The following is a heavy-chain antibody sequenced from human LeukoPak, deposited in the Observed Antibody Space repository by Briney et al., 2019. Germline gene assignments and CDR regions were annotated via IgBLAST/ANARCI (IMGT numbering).Heavy chain of an antibody. D-gene: IGHD3-22*01. CDR3: ASDYYYDSSGYYAPFDY. CDR2: FYHGGST. V-gene: IGHV4-38-2*02. J-gene: IGHJ4*02. CDR1: GYSISTGYY. Sequence: SETLSLTCTVSGYSISTGYYWDWIRQPPGKGLEWIGTFYHGGSTYYNPSLKSRVTISVDTSKNQFSLKLSSVTAADTAVYYCASDYYYDSSGYYAPFDYWGQGTLVTVSS.